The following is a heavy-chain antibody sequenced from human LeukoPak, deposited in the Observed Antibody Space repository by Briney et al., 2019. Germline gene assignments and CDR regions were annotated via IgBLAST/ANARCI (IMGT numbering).Heavy chain of an antibody. CDR1: GGSFSGYY. Sequence: SETLSLTCAVYGGSFSGYYWSWIRQPPGKGLEWIGEINHSGSTNYNPSLKSRVTIPVDTSKNQFSLKLSSVTAADTAVYYCAREAVTGIAAAGIGFDPWGQGTLVTVSS. J-gene: IGHJ5*02. CDR2: INHSGST. CDR3: AREAVTGIAAAGIGFDP. V-gene: IGHV4-34*01. D-gene: IGHD6-13*01.